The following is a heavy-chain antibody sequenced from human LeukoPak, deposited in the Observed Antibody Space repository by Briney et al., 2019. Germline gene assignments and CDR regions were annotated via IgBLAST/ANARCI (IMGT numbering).Heavy chain of an antibody. Sequence: SETLSLTCAVYGGSFSGYYWSWIRQPPGKGLEWIGEINHSGSTNYNPSLKSRVTISVDTSKNQFSLKLSSVTAADTAVYYCARDSASVARGIAARRYYFDYWGQGALVTVSS. V-gene: IGHV4-34*01. CDR1: GGSFSGYY. J-gene: IGHJ4*02. D-gene: IGHD6-6*01. CDR2: INHSGST. CDR3: ARDSASVARGIAARRYYFDY.